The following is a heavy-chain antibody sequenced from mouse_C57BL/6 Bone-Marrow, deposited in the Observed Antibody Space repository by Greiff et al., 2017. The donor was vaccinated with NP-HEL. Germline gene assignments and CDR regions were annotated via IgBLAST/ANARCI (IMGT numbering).Heavy chain of an antibody. D-gene: IGHD1-1*01. V-gene: IGHV1-82*01. CDR1: GYAFSSSW. CDR2: IYPGDGGT. J-gene: IGHJ2*01. Sequence: QVQLQQSGPELVKPGASVKISCKASGYAFSSSWMNWVKQRPGKGLEWIGRIYPGDGGTNYNGKFKGKATLTADKSSSTAYMQLSSLTSEDSAVYFCALITTVEDYWGQGTTLTVSS. CDR3: ALITTVEDY.